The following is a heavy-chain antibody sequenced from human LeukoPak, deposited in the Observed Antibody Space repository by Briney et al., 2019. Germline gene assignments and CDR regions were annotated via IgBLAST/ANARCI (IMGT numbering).Heavy chain of an antibody. CDR2: IYYSGST. CDR3: ARRKLVSYSSGWYFDY. V-gene: IGHV4-39*01. J-gene: IGHJ4*02. D-gene: IGHD6-19*01. Sequence: SETLSLTCTVSGGSISSSSYYWGWIRQPPGKGLEWIGNIYYSGSTYYSPSLKSRATISVDTSKNQFSLKLSSVTAADTAVYYCARRKLVSYSSGWYFDYWGQGTLVTVSS. CDR1: GGSISSSSYY.